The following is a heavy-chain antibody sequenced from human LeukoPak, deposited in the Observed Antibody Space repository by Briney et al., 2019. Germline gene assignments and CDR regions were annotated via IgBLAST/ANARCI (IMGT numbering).Heavy chain of an antibody. D-gene: IGHD1-1*01. J-gene: IGHJ4*01. CDR1: GFTFSSYA. Sequence: TGGSLRLSCAASGFTFSSYAMSWVRQAPGKGLEWVSGISASGGSTVYADSVQGRFTISRDNSKNTLYLQMNSLRAEDTAVYYCAKDQGSGHGTYTWGSFDYWGLETRVTVSS. CDR2: ISASGGST. CDR3: AKDQGSGHGTYTWGSFDY. V-gene: IGHV3-23*01.